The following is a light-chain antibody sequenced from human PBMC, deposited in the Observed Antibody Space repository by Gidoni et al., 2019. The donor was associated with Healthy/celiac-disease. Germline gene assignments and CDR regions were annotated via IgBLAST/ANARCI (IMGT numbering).Light chain of an antibody. CDR1: QSVSSY. J-gene: IGKJ1*01. CDR2: DAS. Sequence: ELVLTQSPATLSLSPGERATLTCRASQSVSSYLAWYQQKPGQAPRLLIYDASNRATALPARFSGSGSGTDFTLTISSLEPEDFAVYYCQQHSNWPATFGQGTKVEIK. V-gene: IGKV3-11*01. CDR3: QQHSNWPAT.